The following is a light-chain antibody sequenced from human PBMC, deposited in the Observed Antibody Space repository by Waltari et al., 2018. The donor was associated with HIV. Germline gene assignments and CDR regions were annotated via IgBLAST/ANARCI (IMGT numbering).Light chain of an antibody. CDR2: ATS. J-gene: IGKJ2*01. V-gene: IGKV1-12*01. Sequence: DIQMTQFPSSVSASVGDSVTITCRASQSIGNSLAWYQQKPGKAPTLLIYATSRLESGVPSRFSGSGSETDFTLTISSLQPEDYATYHCQQANSFPYTFGQGTKVDIE. CDR3: QQANSFPYT. CDR1: QSIGNS.